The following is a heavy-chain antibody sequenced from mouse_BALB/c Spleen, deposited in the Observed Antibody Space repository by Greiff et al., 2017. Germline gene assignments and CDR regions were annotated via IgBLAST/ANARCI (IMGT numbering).Heavy chain of an antibody. J-gene: IGHJ1*01. CDR1: GYTFTGYN. CDR3: ARGYYGSPYWYFDV. V-gene: IGHV1S29*02. D-gene: IGHD1-1*01. Sequence: EVQLQESGPELVKPGASVKISCKASGYTFTGYNMHWVKQSHGKSLEWIGYIYPYNGGTGYNQKFKSKATLTVDNSSSTAYMELRSLTSEDSAVYYCARGYYGSPYWYFDVWGAGTTVTVSS. CDR2: IYPYNGGT.